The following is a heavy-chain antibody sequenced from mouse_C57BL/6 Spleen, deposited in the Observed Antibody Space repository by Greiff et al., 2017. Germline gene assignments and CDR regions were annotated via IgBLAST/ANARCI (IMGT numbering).Heavy chain of an antibody. D-gene: IGHD1-1*01. CDR3: ASSSPFTTVVATDWYFDV. V-gene: IGHV2-9-1*01. J-gene: IGHJ1*03. CDR1: GFSLTSYA. Sequence: VKLQESGPGLVAPSQSLSITCTVSGFSLTSYAISWVRQPPGKGLEWLGVIWTGGGTNYNSALKSRLSISKDNSKSQVFLKMNSLQTDDTARYYCASSSPFTTVVATDWYFDVWGTGTTVTVSS. CDR2: IWTGGGT.